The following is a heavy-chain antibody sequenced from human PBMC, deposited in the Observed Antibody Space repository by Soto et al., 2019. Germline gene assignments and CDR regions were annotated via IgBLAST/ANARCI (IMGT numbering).Heavy chain of an antibody. CDR3: ARDLLRDPDCISTSCYYNWFDP. J-gene: IGHJ5*02. D-gene: IGHD2-2*01. CDR1: GGTFSIYG. Sequence: SVKVSCKASGGTFSIYGISWVRQVPGQGREWMGGIIPICGTPNYAQKFQGRVTIMADESTSTAYMELSSLRSEDTAVYYCARDLLRDPDCISTSCYYNWFDPWGQGTLVTVSS. CDR2: IIPICGTP. V-gene: IGHV1-69*13.